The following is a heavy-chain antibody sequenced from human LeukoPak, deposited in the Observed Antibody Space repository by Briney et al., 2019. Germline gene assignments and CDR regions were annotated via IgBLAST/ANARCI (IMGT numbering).Heavy chain of an antibody. D-gene: IGHD3-22*01. CDR1: GYTLTELS. CDR2: FDPEDGET. CDR3: ATQIPTYYYDSSGYS. Sequence: GASVKVSCKVSGYTLTELSMHWVRQAPGKGLEWMGGFDPEDGETIYAQKFQGRVTMTEDTSTDTAYMELSSLRSEDTAVYYRATQIPTYYYDSSGYSWGQGTLVTVPS. V-gene: IGHV1-24*01. J-gene: IGHJ5*02.